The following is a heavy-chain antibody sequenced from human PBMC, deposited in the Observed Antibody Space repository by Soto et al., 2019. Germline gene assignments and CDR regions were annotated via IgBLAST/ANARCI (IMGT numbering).Heavy chain of an antibody. Sequence: EVQLVESGGGWVQPGGSLRLSCAVSGFTFRNYWMTWVRQAPGKGLEWVANIPPVGSQKYYVDSVKSRFTISRDIAKNLLYLQMNSLTAEDPAVYYCARVAYTDNGCDFWVQGTLVTVSS. CDR3: ARVAYTDNGCDF. V-gene: IGHV3-7*05. J-gene: IGHJ4*02. CDR2: IPPVGSQK. D-gene: IGHD2-2*02. CDR1: GFTFRNYW.